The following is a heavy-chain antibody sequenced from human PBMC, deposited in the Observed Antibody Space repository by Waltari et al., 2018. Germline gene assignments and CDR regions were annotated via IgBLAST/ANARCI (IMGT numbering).Heavy chain of an antibody. CDR2: IYHSGST. CDR1: GYSISSGYY. D-gene: IGHD4-17*01. J-gene: IGHJ6*03. Sequence: QVQLQESGPGLVKPSETLSLTCTVSGYSISSGYYWGWIRQPPGKGLEWIGSIYHSGSTYYADSVKGRFTISRDNTKNSLYLEMNSLRPEDTALYYCAKAGRTTVGSFYYMDVWGKGTTVTISS. CDR3: AKAGRTTVGSFYYMDV. V-gene: IGHV4-38-2*02.